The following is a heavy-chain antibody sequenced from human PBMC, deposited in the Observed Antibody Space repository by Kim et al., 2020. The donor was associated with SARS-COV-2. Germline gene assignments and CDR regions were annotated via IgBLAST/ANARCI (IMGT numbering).Heavy chain of an antibody. CDR3: ARDYLEYFDY. V-gene: IGHV3-21*01. J-gene: IGHJ4*02. CDR2: YI. Sequence: YIYYADSVKDRFTISRDNAKNSLYLQMNSLRDEDTAVYYCARDYLEYFDYWGQGTLVTVSS.